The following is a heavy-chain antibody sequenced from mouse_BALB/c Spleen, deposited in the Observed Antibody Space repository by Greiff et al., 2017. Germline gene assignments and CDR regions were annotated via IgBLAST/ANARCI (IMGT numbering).Heavy chain of an antibody. J-gene: IGHJ4*01. D-gene: IGHD1-1*01. CDR2: IRLKSNNYAT. Sequence: EVHLVESGGGLVQPGGSMKLSCVASGFTFSNYWMNWVRQSPEKGLEWVAEIRLKSNNYATHYAESVKGRFTISREDSKSSVYLQMNNLRAEDTGIYYCTRVLRRSNAMDYGGQGTSVTVSS. V-gene: IGHV6-6*02. CDR3: TRVLRRSNAMDY. CDR1: GFTFSNYW.